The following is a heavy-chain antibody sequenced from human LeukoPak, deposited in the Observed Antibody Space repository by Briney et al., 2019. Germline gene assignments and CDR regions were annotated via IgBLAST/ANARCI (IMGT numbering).Heavy chain of an antibody. CDR1: GGTFSSYA. Sequence: SVKVSCKASGGTFSSYAISWVRQAPGQGLEWMGGIIPIFGTANYAQKFQGRVTITTDESTSTAYMELSSLRSEDTAVYHCARDETMTTVTTWPYYYYMDVWGKGTTVTVFS. CDR2: IIPIFGTA. CDR3: ARDETMTTVTTWPYYYYMDV. D-gene: IGHD4-17*01. V-gene: IGHV1-69*05. J-gene: IGHJ6*03.